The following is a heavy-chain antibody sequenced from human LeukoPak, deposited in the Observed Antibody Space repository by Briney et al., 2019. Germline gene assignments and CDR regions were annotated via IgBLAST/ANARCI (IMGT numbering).Heavy chain of an antibody. CDR2: IGSSGSDI. CDR3: ARVGHWEVYFEY. Sequence: PGGSLRLSCAASGFTFSSFGMNWVRQAPGKGLEWLSYIGSSGSDIYYADSVKGRFTISRDNAKNSLYLQMNSLRAEDTAVYYCARVGHWEVYFEYWGQGTLVTVSS. V-gene: IGHV3-48*03. D-gene: IGHD1-26*01. CDR1: GFTFSSFG. J-gene: IGHJ4*02.